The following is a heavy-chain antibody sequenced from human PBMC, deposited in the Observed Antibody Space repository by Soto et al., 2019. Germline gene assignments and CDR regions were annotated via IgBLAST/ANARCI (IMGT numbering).Heavy chain of an antibody. J-gene: IGHJ4*01. CDR2: IFHGGNT. D-gene: IGHD3-10*01. Sequence: PSETLSLTCAVSGFFTSSGNYLGWIRKPPGKGLEWIGSIFHGGNTYYNPSLKSRVTISVDMSKNQFSLKLNSVTAADTAVYYCARDSGYGSGASVNHYLDYWGHGTLVTVSS. V-gene: IGHV4-38-2*02. CDR3: ARDSGYGSGASVNHYLDY. CDR1: GFFTSSGNY.